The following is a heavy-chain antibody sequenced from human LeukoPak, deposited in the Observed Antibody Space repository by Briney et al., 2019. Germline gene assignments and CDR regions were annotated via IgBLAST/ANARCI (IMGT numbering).Heavy chain of an antibody. D-gene: IGHD3-22*01. J-gene: IGHJ4*02. V-gene: IGHV1-2*02. CDR3: ASGSSYDSSGRGFDC. CDR2: INPNSGGT. Sequence: ASVKVSCKASGYTFSGYYMNWVRQAPGQGLEWMGWINPNSGGTNSAVKFQGRVTMTRDTSISTAYMELSRLRFDDTAVYYCASGSSYDSSGRGFDCWGQGTLVIVP. CDR1: GYTFSGYY.